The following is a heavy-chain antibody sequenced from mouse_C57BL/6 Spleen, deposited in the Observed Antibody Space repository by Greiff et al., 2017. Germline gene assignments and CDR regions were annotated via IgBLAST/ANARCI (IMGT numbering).Heavy chain of an antibody. CDR2: IRSKSNNYAT. J-gene: IGHJ2*01. D-gene: IGHD2-3*01. CDR1: GFSFNTYA. CDR3: VRQDGYPSYFDY. Sequence: EVMLVESGGGLVQPKGSLKLSCAASGFSFNTYAMNWVRQAPGKGLEWVARIRSKSNNYATYYADSVKDRFTISRDDSESMLYLQMNNLKTEDTAMYYWVRQDGYPSYFDYWGQGTTRTVSS. V-gene: IGHV10-1*01.